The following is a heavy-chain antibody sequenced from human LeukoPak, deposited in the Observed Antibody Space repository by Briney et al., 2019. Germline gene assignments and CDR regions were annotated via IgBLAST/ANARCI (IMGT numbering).Heavy chain of an antibody. J-gene: IGHJ5*02. V-gene: IGHV4-4*07. D-gene: IGHD6-25*01. CDR2: MSTSGNS. CDR1: GGSVSGYY. CDR3: ARKSGSMRWFDP. Sequence: SETLYLTCTVSGGSVSGYYWSWIRQPAGKGLEWIGRMSTSGNSNYIPSLVSRVTMSVDTSKNQFSLNLSSVTAADTAVYYCARKSGSMRWFDPWGQGTLVTVSS.